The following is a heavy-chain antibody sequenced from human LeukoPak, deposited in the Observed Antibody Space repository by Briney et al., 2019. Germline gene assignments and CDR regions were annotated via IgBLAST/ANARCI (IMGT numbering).Heavy chain of an antibody. CDR2: IIPILGIA. Sequence: SVKVSCKASGGTFSSYAISWVRQAPGQGLEWMGRIIPILGIANYAQKFQGRVTITADKSTSTAYMELSSLRSEDTAVYYCAREVRYYYDSSGYYFDYWGQGTLVTVSS. CDR1: GGTFSSYA. CDR3: AREVRYYYDSSGYYFDY. D-gene: IGHD3-22*01. J-gene: IGHJ4*02. V-gene: IGHV1-69*04.